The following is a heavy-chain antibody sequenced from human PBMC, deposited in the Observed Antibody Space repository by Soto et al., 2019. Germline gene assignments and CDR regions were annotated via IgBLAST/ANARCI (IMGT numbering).Heavy chain of an antibody. Sequence: AGKFPCKASAFTFPSSAVQWVRPARGQRLDWSGWIVVGSGNTNYAQMFQERVNITRDMSTSTAYMELSSLRSEDKAVYYCAAPYCSSTSCYEEVYYYGMDVWGQGTTVTVSS. CDR3: AAPYCSSTSCYEEVYYYGMDV. CDR2: IVVGSGNT. J-gene: IGHJ6*02. D-gene: IGHD2-2*01. CDR1: AFTFPSSA. V-gene: IGHV1-58*01.